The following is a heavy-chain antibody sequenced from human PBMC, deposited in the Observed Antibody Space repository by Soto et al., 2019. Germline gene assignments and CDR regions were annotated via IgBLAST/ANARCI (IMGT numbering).Heavy chain of an antibody. V-gene: IGHV4-39*01. CDR2: IHHTGST. CDR1: GRSISEINSY. J-gene: IGHJ5*02. D-gene: IGHD5-12*01. Sequence: LSLTCSVSGRSISEINSYWGWIRQTPGEGLEWIGTIHHTGSTYYNPSLKSRVIISLDTSKNQFSLKLSSVTAADTALYYCARPEGGYGSGYSWFDPWGQGTRVTVSS. CDR3: ARPEGGYGSGYSWFDP.